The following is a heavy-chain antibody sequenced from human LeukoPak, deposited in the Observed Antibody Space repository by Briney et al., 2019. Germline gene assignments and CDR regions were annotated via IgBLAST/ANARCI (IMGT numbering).Heavy chain of an antibody. CDR2: IYYTGII. J-gene: IGHJ4*02. Sequence: SVTLSLTCIVSGGSISRYYWSWIRQPPGKGLEWIGHIYYTGIIDYNSSLKSRVTISVDTSRNQFSLRLSSVTASDTAVYYCAGGDTTLPTGSYLDYWGQGTLVTVSS. CDR1: GGSISRYY. D-gene: IGHD1-1*01. CDR3: AGGDTTLPTGSYLDY. V-gene: IGHV4-59*01.